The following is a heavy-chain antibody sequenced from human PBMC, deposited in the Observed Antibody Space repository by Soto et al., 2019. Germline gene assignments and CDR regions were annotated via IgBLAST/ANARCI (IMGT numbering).Heavy chain of an antibody. D-gene: IGHD2-2*01. CDR1: GFTFSSYA. J-gene: IGHJ5*02. CDR3: ARPGEQLLLNGWFDP. CDR2: ISYDGSNK. Sequence: PGGSLRLSCAASGFTFSSYAMHWVRQAPGKGLEWVAVISYDGSNKYYADSVKGRFTISRDNSKNTLYLQMNSLRAEDTAVYYCARPGEQLLLNGWFDPWGQGTLVTVSS. V-gene: IGHV3-30-3*01.